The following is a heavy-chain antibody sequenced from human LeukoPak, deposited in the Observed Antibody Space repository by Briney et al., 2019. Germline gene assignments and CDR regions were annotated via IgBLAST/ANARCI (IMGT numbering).Heavy chain of an antibody. J-gene: IGHJ4*02. CDR1: GFTFSSYS. CDR3: ARDSLYYFDY. Sequence: PGGSLRLSCAASGFTFSSYSMNWVRQAPGKGLEWVSSISSDIYYIYYADSVKGRFTISRDNAKNSLYLQMNSLRAEDKAVYYCARDSLYYFDYWGQGTLVTVSS. V-gene: IGHV3-21*01. D-gene: IGHD3-10*01. CDR2: ISSDIYYI.